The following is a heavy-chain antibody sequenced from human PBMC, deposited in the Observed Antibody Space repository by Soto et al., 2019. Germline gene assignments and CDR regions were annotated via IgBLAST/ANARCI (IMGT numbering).Heavy chain of an antibody. J-gene: IGHJ5*02. CDR1: GFTVSSNY. CDR2: IYSGGST. V-gene: IGHV3-53*04. D-gene: IGHD4-17*01. CDR3: ARDEDGLLDP. Sequence: TGGSLRLSCAASGFTVSSNYMSWVRQAPGKGLEWVSVIYSGGSTYYADSVKGRFTISRHNSKNTLYLQMNSLRAEDTAVYYCARDEDGLLDPWGQGTLVTVSS.